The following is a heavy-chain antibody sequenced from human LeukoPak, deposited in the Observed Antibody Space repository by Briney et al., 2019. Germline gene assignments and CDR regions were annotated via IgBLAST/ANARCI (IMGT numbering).Heavy chain of an antibody. CDR3: ARYMITFGGVPLDAFDV. Sequence: GGSLRLSCVASGFTFRNYWMHWVRQTPGKGLVWVSRINSDGSSTSYADSVKGRFTISRDNSKNTLYLQMNNLRVEDTAVYYCARYMITFGGVPLDAFDVWGLGTMVAVSS. CDR1: GFTFRNYW. V-gene: IGHV3-74*01. CDR2: INSDGSST. D-gene: IGHD3-16*01. J-gene: IGHJ3*01.